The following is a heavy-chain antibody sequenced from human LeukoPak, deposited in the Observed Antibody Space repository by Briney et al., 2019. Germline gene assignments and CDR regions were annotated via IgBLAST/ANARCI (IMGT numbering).Heavy chain of an antibody. Sequence: PGGSLRLSCAASGFTFSSYAMHWVRQAPGKGLEWVAVISYDGSNKYYADSVKGRFTISRDNSKNTLYLQMNSLRAEDTAVYYCARDADIVVVTAPHDYWGQGTLVTVSS. CDR1: GFTFSSYA. D-gene: IGHD2-21*02. CDR3: ARDADIVVVTAPHDY. V-gene: IGHV3-30-3*01. CDR2: ISYDGSNK. J-gene: IGHJ4*02.